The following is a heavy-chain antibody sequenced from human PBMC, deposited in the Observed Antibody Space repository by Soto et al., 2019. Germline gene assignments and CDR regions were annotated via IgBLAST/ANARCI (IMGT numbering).Heavy chain of an antibody. CDR1: GFTFSSYG. CDR2: ISYDGSNK. Sequence: GGSLRLSCAASGFTFSSYGMHWVRQAPGTGLEWVAVISYDGSNKYYADSVKGRFTISRDNSKNTLYLQMNSLRAEDTAVYYCAKDAGYCTNGVCSYFDYWGQGTLVTVSS. V-gene: IGHV3-30*18. CDR3: AKDAGYCTNGVCSYFDY. D-gene: IGHD2-8*01. J-gene: IGHJ4*02.